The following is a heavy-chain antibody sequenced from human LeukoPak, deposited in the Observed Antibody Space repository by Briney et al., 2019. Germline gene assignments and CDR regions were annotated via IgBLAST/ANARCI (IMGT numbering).Heavy chain of an antibody. CDR1: RFIFSNYY. Sequence: GGSLILSCAASRFIFSNYYMSWIRQTPGKGLEWIANIGTDGSSENYADSAKGRFTISRDNARNSLFLQMSSLRVEDTAVYFCARAGTYSGYKVFDTWGQGTLVTVAS. CDR2: IGTDGSSE. J-gene: IGHJ5*02. V-gene: IGHV3-11*01. D-gene: IGHD5-12*01. CDR3: ARAGTYSGYKVFDT.